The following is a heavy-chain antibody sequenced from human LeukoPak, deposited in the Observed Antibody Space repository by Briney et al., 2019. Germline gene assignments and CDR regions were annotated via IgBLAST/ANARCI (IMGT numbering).Heavy chain of an antibody. V-gene: IGHV3-30*03. D-gene: IGHD2-2*01. J-gene: IGHJ3*02. Sequence: PGRSLRLSCAASGFTFSSYGMHWVRQAPGKGLEWVAVISYDGSNKYYADSVKGRFTISRDNSKNALYLQMNSLRAEDTAVYYCARDESTSAFDIWGQGTMVTVSS. CDR1: GFTFSSYG. CDR3: ARDESTSAFDI. CDR2: ISYDGSNK.